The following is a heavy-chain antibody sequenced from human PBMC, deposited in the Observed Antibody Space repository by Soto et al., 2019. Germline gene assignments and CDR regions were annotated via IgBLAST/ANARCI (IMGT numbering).Heavy chain of an antibody. CDR2: MNPDSGDT. Sequence: QVQLVQSGAEGKKPGASVKVSCEASGYPFSAFDINWVRQAGGQGLEWMGWMNPDSGDTAFAQRFQDRITMTRSTSISTAYMELSRLTSDDTAVYVCVRQPGGVATPGDDYWCQGTLVTVSS. D-gene: IGHD2-15*01. CDR1: GYPFSAFD. CDR3: VRQPGGVATPGDDY. J-gene: IGHJ4*02. V-gene: IGHV1-8*01.